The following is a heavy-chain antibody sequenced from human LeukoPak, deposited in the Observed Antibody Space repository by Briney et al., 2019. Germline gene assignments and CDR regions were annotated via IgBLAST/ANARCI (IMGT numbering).Heavy chain of an antibody. CDR3: AREPIPFAFGEFPCFDS. J-gene: IGHJ5*01. V-gene: IGHV3-74*01. CDR1: GFTFSSYW. Sequence: GGSLRLSCAASGFTFSSYWMHWVRQAPGKGLVWVSRINSDGSSTTYADSVKGRFTISRDNAKNTLYLQMNSLRAEDTAVYYCAREPIPFAFGEFPCFDSWGHGTPVTVSS. D-gene: IGHD3-10*01. CDR2: INSDGSST.